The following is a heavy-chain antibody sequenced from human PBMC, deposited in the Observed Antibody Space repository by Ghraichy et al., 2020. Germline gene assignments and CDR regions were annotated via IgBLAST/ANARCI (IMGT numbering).Heavy chain of an antibody. CDR1: GDSVSSNSAA. Sequence: SETLSLTCAISGDSVSSNSAAWNWIRQSPSRGLEWLGRTYYRSKWYNDYAVSVKSRITINPDTSKNQFSLQLNSVTPEDTAVYYCARGYSGYAEDGPYYYYGMDVWGQGTTVTVSS. V-gene: IGHV6-1*01. D-gene: IGHD5-12*01. CDR3: ARGYSGYAEDGPYYYYGMDV. J-gene: IGHJ6*02. CDR2: TYYRSKWYN.